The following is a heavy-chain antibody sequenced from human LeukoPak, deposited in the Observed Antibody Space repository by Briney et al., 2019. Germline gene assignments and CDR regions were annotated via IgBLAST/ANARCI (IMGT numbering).Heavy chain of an antibody. CDR1: GGSFSGYY. Sequence: SETLSLTCAVYGGSFSGYYWSWIRQPAGKGLEWIGRIYTSGSTNYNPSLKSRVTMSVDTSKNQFSLKLSSVTAADTAVYYCARDIVVVVAANGWFDPWGQGTLVTVSS. CDR2: IYTSGST. D-gene: IGHD2-15*01. J-gene: IGHJ5*02. V-gene: IGHV4-4*07. CDR3: ARDIVVVVAANGWFDP.